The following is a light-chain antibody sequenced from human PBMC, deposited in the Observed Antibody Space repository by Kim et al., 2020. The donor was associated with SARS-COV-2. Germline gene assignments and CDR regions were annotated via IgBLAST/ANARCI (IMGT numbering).Light chain of an antibody. V-gene: IGLV3-19*01. J-gene: IGLJ2*01. CDR1: SLRSYS. Sequence: ASGKTVRITCQGDSLRSYSASWYQQKPGQAPVLVIYGKNNRTSGIPDRFSGSSSGNTASLTITGAQAEDEADYYCNSRDSSGNHLVFGGGTQLTVL. CDR3: NSRDSSGNHLV. CDR2: GKN.